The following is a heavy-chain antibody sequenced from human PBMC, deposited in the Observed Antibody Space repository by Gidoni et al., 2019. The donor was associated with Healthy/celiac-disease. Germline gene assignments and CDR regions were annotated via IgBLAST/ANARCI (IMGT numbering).Heavy chain of an antibody. CDR1: GGSISSRSYY. D-gene: IGHD1-1*01. CDR3: ARDEWNDEVPVEYYYYYGMDV. V-gene: IGHV4-39*07. CDR2: IYYSGST. J-gene: IGHJ6*02. Sequence: QLQLQESGPGLVKPSETLSLTCTVSGGSISSRSYYWGWIRPPPGNGLEWLGSIYYSGSTYYNPSLKSRVTISVDTSKNQFSLKLSSVTAADTAVYYCARDEWNDEVPVEYYYYYGMDVWGQGTTVTVSS.